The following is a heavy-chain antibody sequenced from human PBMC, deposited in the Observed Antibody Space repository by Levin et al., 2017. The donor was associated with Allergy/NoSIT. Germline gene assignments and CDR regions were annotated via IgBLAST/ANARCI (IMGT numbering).Heavy chain of an antibody. CDR2: ISGGGHYI. CDR3: ARDASDWSRDY. J-gene: IGHJ4*02. Sequence: PGGSLRLSCAASGFTFSSFSMSWVRQAPGKGLEWVSLISGGGHYILYSESVKGRFIISRDDAKNSLYLQMNSLRVEDTAVYYCARDASDWSRDYWGQGTLVTVSS. CDR1: GFTFSSFS. D-gene: IGHD6-19*01. V-gene: IGHV3-21*01.